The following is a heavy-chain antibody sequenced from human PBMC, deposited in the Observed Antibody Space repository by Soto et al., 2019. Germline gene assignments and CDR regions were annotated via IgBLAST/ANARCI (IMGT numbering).Heavy chain of an antibody. J-gene: IGHJ4*02. CDR1: GFTFSSYA. CDR2: ISGSCGST. V-gene: IGHV3-23*01. D-gene: IGHD3-22*01. CDR3: AKDSGYYYDSSGYYY. Sequence: EVQLLESGGGLVQPGGSLRLSCAASGFTFSSYAMSWVRQAPGKGLEWVSAISGSCGSTYYADSVKGRFTISRDNSKIPLYLQMNSLRAEDTAVYYCAKDSGYYYDSSGYYYWGQGTLVIVSS.